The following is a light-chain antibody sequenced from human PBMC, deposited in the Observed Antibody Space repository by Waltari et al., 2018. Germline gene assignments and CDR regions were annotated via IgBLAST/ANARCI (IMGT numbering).Light chain of an antibody. Sequence: SYVLTQPPSVSVAPGMTARITCGGNNIASKSVHWYRQSPGQAPVLVIFYDKDRPARIPEGFSGSNSGTMATLTISRVEAGDEADYYCQVWDSSTSHVVFGAGTKLTVL. CDR2: YDK. V-gene: IGLV3-21*01. J-gene: IGLJ2*01. CDR1: NIASKS. CDR3: QVWDSSTSHVV.